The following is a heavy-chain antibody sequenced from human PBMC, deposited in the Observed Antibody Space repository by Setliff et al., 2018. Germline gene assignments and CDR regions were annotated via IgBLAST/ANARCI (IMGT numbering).Heavy chain of an antibody. J-gene: IGHJ5*02. V-gene: IGHV4-39*01. CDR3: VRTFNGSPADR. D-gene: IGHD2-2*01. CDR2: IHYSGST. Sequence: WVRQPPGKGLEWIGSIHYSGSTYYNPSLKSRVTISEDMSENQISLKLNPVTAADTAVYYCVRTFNGSPADRWGQGTLVTVSS.